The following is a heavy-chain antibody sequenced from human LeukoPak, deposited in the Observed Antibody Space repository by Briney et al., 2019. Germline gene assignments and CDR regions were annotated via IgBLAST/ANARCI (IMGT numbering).Heavy chain of an antibody. CDR3: ARDVDLEYYFDY. V-gene: IGHV3-21*01. CDR1: GFTFSSYS. Sequence: GGSLRLSCAASGFTFSSYSMNWVRQAPGKGLEWVSSISSSSSYIYYADSVKGRFTISRDNAKNSLYLQMNSLRAEDTAVYYCARDVDLEYYFDYWGQGTLVTVSS. J-gene: IGHJ4*02. D-gene: IGHD5-24*01. CDR2: ISSSSSYI.